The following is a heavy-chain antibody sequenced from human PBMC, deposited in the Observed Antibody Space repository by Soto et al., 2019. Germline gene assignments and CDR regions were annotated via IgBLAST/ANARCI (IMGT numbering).Heavy chain of an antibody. J-gene: IGHJ5*02. CDR1: GFTFSSYW. D-gene: IGHD3-10*01. Sequence: GGSLRLSCAASGFTFSSYWMHWVRQAPGKGLVWVSRINSDGSSTSYADSVKGRFTISRDNAKNTLYLQMNSLRAEDTAVYYCTSESLLWFGQSWFDPWGQGTLVTVSS. CDR2: INSDGSST. V-gene: IGHV3-74*01. CDR3: TSESLLWFGQSWFDP.